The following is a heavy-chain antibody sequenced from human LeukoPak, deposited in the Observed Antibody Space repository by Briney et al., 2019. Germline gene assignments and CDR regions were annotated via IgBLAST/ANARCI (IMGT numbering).Heavy chain of an antibody. D-gene: IGHD3-16*01. CDR2: IKSKTDGETT. V-gene: IGHV3-15*01. CDR1: GFTFSNAW. CDR3: VTPRGLRFDY. Sequence: PGGSLILSCAASGFTFSNAWMSWVRQAPGKGLEWVGRIKSKTDGETTDYAAPVKGRFTISRDDSKYTLYLQMNSLKTEDTAVYHCVTPRGLRFDYWGQGTLVTVSS. J-gene: IGHJ4*02.